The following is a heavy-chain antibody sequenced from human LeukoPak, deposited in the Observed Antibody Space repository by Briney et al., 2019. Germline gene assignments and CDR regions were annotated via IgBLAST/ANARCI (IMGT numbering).Heavy chain of an antibody. V-gene: IGHV3-21*01. D-gene: IGHD4-11*01. CDR2: ITSSSSHI. J-gene: IGHJ6*03. CDR3: ARVMMGATVTTFHYYCMNV. CDR1: GFTFSHYT. Sequence: GGSLRLSCAACGFTFSHYTIGWVRQAPGKGLERVASITSSSSHIYYADSVKGRFTISRDNAKNEVYLQMNSLRGEDTAIYYCARVMMGATVTTFHYYCMNVWGVGTAVTVSS.